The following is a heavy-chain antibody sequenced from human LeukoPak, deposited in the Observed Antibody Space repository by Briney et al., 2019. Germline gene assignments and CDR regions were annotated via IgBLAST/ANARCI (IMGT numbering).Heavy chain of an antibody. CDR3: AKMSHDYGDYLLGLKQGPDY. Sequence: GGTLRLFCVFSGHRIPRFGMIWVPQAPGKGLEGGSSISNPGGSTFYAASVKGRFTISRDNAQNTLYLQMNSLRAEDTAVYYCAKMSHDYGDYLLGLKQGPDYWGQGTLVTVSS. D-gene: IGHD4-17*01. CDR2: ISNPGGST. J-gene: IGHJ4*02. V-gene: IGHV3-23*01. CDR1: GHRIPRFG.